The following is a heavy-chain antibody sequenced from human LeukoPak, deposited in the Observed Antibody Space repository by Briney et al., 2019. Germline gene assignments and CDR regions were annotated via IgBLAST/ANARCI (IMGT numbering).Heavy chain of an antibody. J-gene: IGHJ3*02. V-gene: IGHV1-18*01. CDR3: ARDVGRYYDILTGYYNVDAFDI. D-gene: IGHD3-9*01. CDR2: ISVYNGNT. Sequence: ASVKVSCXXSGYTFTSYGITWVRQAPGQGLEWMGWISVYNGNTNYAQKLQGRVTMTTDTSTSTAYMELRSLRSDDTAVYYCARDVGRYYDILTGYYNVDAFDIWGQGTMVTVSS. CDR1: GYTFTSYG.